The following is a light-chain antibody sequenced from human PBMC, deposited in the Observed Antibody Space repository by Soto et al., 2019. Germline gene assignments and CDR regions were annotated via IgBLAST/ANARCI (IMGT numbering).Light chain of an antibody. V-gene: IGKV3-11*01. J-gene: IGKJ2*01. CDR1: QSVSSY. CDR3: QQSSNRLYMYT. Sequence: EIVLTQSPATLPLSPGERATLSFRASQSVSSYVAWYQQKPGQASRLLVYDASNKSTGSPARFSGSGSGTDFTLTLSSLSPEDFAVYYCQQSSNRLYMYTFGKGTNLEIK. CDR2: DAS.